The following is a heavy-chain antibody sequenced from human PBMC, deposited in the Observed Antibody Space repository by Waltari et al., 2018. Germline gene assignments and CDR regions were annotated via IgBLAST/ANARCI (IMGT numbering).Heavy chain of an antibody. V-gene: IGHV3-23*01. D-gene: IGHD6-6*01. CDR2: LNPGGGTT. J-gene: IGHJ4*02. Sequence: VQLLASGGGLVQPGGSLRLSCTASGFTFSHFAMHWVRQAPGKGLEWVSALNPGGGTTYYADAVKGRFTISRDNSKNTLYMQMNSLTAEDTALYYCAKDVGDAARQALDYWGQGALVTVSP. CDR1: GFTFSHFA. CDR3: AKDVGDAARQALDY.